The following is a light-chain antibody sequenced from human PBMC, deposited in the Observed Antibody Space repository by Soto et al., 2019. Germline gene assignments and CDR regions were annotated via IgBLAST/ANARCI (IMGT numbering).Light chain of an antibody. Sequence: QSVLTQPASVSGSPEQSITISCTGPSSDVGSYNLVSWYQQHPGKAPKVMIYEATKRPSGISNRFSGSKSGNTASLTISGLQAEDEADYYCCAYAVCGTVVFGGGTKLTV. CDR1: SSDVGSYNL. V-gene: IGLV2-23*01. CDR3: CAYAVCGTVV. J-gene: IGLJ3*02. CDR2: EAT.